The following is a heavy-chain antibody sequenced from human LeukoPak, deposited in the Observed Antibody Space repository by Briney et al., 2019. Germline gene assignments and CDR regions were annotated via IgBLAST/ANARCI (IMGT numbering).Heavy chain of an antibody. Sequence: GGSLRLSCTASGFTFSSYGMHWVRQAPGKGLEWVAVIWYDGSDKYYVDSVKGRFTISRDNTKNTLSLQMNSLRAEDTAVYYCARDRYRRDAFDIWGQGTRVTVSS. J-gene: IGHJ3*02. CDR2: IWYDGSDK. CDR1: GFTFSSYG. CDR3: ARDRYRRDAFDI. D-gene: IGHD1-14*01. V-gene: IGHV3-33*01.